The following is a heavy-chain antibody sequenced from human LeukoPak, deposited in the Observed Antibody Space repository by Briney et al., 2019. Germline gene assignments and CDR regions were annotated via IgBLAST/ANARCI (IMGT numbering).Heavy chain of an antibody. CDR2: IIPIFGTA. J-gene: IGHJ4*02. Sequence: SVKVSCKASGGTFSSYAISLVRQAPGQGLEWMGGIIPIFGTANYAQKFQGRVTITTDESTSTAYMELSSLRSEDTAVYYCARARYYDSSGYYFDYWGQGTLVTVSS. CDR3: ARARYYDSSGYYFDY. D-gene: IGHD3-22*01. CDR1: GGTFSSYA. V-gene: IGHV1-69*05.